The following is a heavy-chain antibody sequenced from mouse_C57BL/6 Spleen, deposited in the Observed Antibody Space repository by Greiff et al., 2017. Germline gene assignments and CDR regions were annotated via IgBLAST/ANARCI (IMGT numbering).Heavy chain of an antibody. CDR3: AKGLNWYAD. J-gene: IGHJ3*01. V-gene: IGHV14-2*01. D-gene: IGHD1-3*01. CDR2: IDPEDGET. CDR1: GFNFTDYY. Sequence: VQLQQSGAELVKPGASVKLSCTASGFNFTDYYMHWVKQRPDQGLEWIGRIDPEDGETKYAPKFQGKATITADISSNTAYLQLSSLTTEDTAVYDGAKGLNWYADWGQGTLVTVSA.